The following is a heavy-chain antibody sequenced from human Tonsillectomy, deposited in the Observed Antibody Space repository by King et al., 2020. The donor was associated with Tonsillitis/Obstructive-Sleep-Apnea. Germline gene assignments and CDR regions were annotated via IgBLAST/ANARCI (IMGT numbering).Heavy chain of an antibody. V-gene: IGHV3-23*04. CDR2: ISGSGGST. CDR3: ARTVTVVNLSEFDY. Sequence: VQLVESGGGLVQPGGSLRLSCAASGFTFSSYAMSWVRQAPGKGLEWASAISGSGGSTYYAASVKGRFTISRDNFKNTLYLQMNSLRAEDTAVYYCARTVTVVNLSEFDYWGQGTLVTVSS. J-gene: IGHJ4*02. CDR1: GFTFSSYA. D-gene: IGHD3-22*01.